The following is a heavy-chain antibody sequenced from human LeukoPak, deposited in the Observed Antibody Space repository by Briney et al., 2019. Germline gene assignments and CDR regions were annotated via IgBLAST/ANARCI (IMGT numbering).Heavy chain of an antibody. CDR1: GYTFTGYY. Sequence: ASVKVSCKASGYTFTGYYIHWVRQAPGQGLEWMGWINPNSGDTNYAQKLQGRVTMTTDTSTSTAYMELRSLTSDDTAVYYCARGRGRGTTYYSFAYWGQGTLVTVSS. CDR2: INPNSGDT. CDR3: ARGRGRGTTYYSFAY. J-gene: IGHJ4*02. V-gene: IGHV1-18*04. D-gene: IGHD3/OR15-3a*01.